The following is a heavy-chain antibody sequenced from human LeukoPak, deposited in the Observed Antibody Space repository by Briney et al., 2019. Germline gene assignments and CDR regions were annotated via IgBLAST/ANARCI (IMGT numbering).Heavy chain of an antibody. V-gene: IGHV1-69*13. CDR1: GSTFSSYA. D-gene: IGHD3-10*01. CDR2: IIPIFGTA. CDR3: ARALTMVRGDSNNWFDP. J-gene: IGHJ5*02. Sequence: GASVKVSCKASGSTFSSYAISWVRQAPGQGLEWMGGIIPIFGTANYAQKFQGRVTITADESTSTAYMELSSLRSEDTAVYYCARALTMVRGDSNNWFDPWGQGTLVTVSS.